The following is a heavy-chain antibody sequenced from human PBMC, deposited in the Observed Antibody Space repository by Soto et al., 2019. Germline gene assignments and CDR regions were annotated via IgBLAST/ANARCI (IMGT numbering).Heavy chain of an antibody. J-gene: IGHJ4*02. CDR1: GYPFTSYA. CDR3: VRDLEVAAASSWPPGY. Sequence: ASVKVSCKASGYPFTSYAMHCVRQAPGQRPESMGRINAGNCNTKYSQKFRVRVTITRDTSAIAAYIDLNSLRTEHTAVYSCVRDLEVAAASSWPPGYCGQGTLVTVSS. CDR2: INAGNCNT. V-gene: IGHV1-3*01. D-gene: IGHD2-15*01.